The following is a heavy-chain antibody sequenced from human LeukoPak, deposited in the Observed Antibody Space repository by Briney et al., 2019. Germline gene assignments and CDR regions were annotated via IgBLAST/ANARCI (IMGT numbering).Heavy chain of an antibody. CDR2: ISGSGGST. CDR3: ARSNLRGYSYGYLDY. D-gene: IGHD5-18*01. CDR1: GFTFSSYA. Sequence: PGGSLRLSCAASGFTFSSYAMSWVRQAPGKGLEWVSAISGSGGSTYYADSVKGRFTISRDNSKNTLYLQMNSLRAEDTAVYYCARSNLRGYSYGYLDYWGQGTLVTVSS. J-gene: IGHJ4*02. V-gene: IGHV3-23*01.